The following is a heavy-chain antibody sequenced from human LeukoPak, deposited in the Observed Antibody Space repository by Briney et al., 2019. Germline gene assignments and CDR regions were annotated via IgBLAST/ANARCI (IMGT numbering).Heavy chain of an antibody. Sequence: GGSLRLSCAASGFTFSSYAMSWVRQAPGKGLEWVGFIRSKAYGGTTEYAASVKGRFTISRDDSKSIAYLQMNSLKTEDTAVYYCTREVEMATIPFDYWGQGTLITVSS. CDR2: IRSKAYGGTT. V-gene: IGHV3-49*04. CDR3: TREVEMATIPFDY. CDR1: GFTFSSYA. D-gene: IGHD5-24*01. J-gene: IGHJ4*02.